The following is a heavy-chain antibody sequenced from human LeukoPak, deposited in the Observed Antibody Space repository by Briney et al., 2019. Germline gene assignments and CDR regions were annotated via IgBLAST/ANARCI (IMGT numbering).Heavy chain of an antibody. Sequence: GGSLRLSCAASGFTFSHYGMHWVRQAPGAGLAWVAVIWSDGSDKYYAKSVKGRFTISRDNSKNSLYLQMNSLRAEDTAVYYCAKDAQRGFDYSNSLQHWGQGALVTVSS. J-gene: IGHJ1*01. CDR2: IWSDGSDK. V-gene: IGHV3-33*06. CDR3: AKDAQRGFDYSNSLQH. D-gene: IGHD4-11*01. CDR1: GFTFSHYG.